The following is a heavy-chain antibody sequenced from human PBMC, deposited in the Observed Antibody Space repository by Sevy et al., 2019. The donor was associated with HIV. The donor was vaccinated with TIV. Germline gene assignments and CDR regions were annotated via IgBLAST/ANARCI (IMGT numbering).Heavy chain of an antibody. CDR3: ARVPNGGEYYFDY. D-gene: IGHD2-8*01. Sequence: GGSLRLSCAASGFTFSSYSMNWVRQAPGKGLEWVSSISSSSSYIYYADSVKGRFTISRDNAKNSLYLQMNSLRVEDTAVYYCARVPNGGEYYFDYWGQGTLVTVSS. CDR1: GFTFSSYS. V-gene: IGHV3-21*01. J-gene: IGHJ4*02. CDR2: ISSSSSYI.